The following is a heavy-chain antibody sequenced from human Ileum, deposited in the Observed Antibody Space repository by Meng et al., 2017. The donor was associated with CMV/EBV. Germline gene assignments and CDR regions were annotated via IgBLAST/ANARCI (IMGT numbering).Heavy chain of an antibody. CDR3: ARGYGSWTVDGRVGY. V-gene: IGHV4-4*02. D-gene: IGHD5-18*01. Sequence: QGQLQESGPGLVKPSGTLSLACTVSGDSLVSVNCWSWVRQPPGKGLEWIGEICHSGTTNYNSSLESRVTISVDKSKNQFSLKLSSMTAADTAVYYCARGYGSWTVDGRVGYWGQGTLVTVSS. J-gene: IGHJ4*02. CDR2: ICHSGTT. CDR1: GDSLVSVNC.